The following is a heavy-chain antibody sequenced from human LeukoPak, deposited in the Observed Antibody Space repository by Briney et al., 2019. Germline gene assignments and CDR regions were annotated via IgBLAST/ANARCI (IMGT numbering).Heavy chain of an antibody. CDR2: IYTSGST. D-gene: IGHD1-26*01. Sequence: SETLSLTCTVSGGSISSYYWSWIRQPAGKGLEWIGRIYTSGSTNYSASLKSRVSMSVDTSKNQFSLKLSSVTAADTAVFYCARENSGSYREFDYWGQGTLVSVSS. J-gene: IGHJ4*02. CDR1: GGSISSYY. V-gene: IGHV4-4*07. CDR3: ARENSGSYREFDY.